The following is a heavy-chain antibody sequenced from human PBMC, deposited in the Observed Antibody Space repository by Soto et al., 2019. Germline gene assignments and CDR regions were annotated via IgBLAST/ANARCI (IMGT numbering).Heavy chain of an antibody. J-gene: IGHJ4*02. CDR1: GDTFSSYT. CDR3: ASIDSSGPRTVY. CDR2: IIPILGIA. V-gene: IGHV1-69*02. D-gene: IGHD3-22*01. Sequence: QVQLVQSGAEAKKPGSSVKVSCKASGDTFSSYTISWVRQAPGQGLEWMGRIIPILGIANYAEKFQGRVTITADKSTSTAYMELSSLRSEDTAVYYCASIDSSGPRTVYWGQGTLVTVSS.